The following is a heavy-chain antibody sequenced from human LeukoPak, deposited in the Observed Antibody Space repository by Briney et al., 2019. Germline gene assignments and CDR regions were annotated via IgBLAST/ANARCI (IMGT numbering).Heavy chain of an antibody. CDR2: IRSKANCYAT. V-gene: IGHV3-73*01. D-gene: IGHD4-17*01. J-gene: IGHJ3*02. CDR3: AKDIVDYGDYLGAFDI. Sequence: TGGSLRLSCAASGFTFSGSAMHWVRQASGKGLEWVGRIRSKANCYATAYAASVRGRFTISRDDSKNTAYLQMNSLRAEDTALYYCAKDIVDYGDYLGAFDIWGQGTMVTVSS. CDR1: GFTFSGSA.